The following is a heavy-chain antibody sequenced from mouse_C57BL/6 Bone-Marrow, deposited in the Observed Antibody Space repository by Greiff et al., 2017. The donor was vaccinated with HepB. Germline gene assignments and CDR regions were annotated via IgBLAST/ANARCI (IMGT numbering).Heavy chain of an antibody. CDR1: GFTFSDYG. Sequence: EVNVVESGGGLVKPGGSLKLSCAASGFTFSDYGMHWVRQAPEKGLEWVAYISSGSSTIYYADTVKGRFTISRDNAKNTLFLQMTSLRSEDTAMYYCARPSYYDYFYAMDYWGQGTSVTVSS. D-gene: IGHD2-4*01. CDR3: ARPSYYDYFYAMDY. V-gene: IGHV5-17*01. CDR2: ISSGSSTI. J-gene: IGHJ4*01.